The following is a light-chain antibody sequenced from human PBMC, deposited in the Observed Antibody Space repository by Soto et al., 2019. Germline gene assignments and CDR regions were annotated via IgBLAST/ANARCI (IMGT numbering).Light chain of an antibody. J-gene: IGLJ1*01. CDR3: CSYVGARTYV. CDR2: EGN. Sequence: QSALTQPASVSGSPGQSITISCTGSVSDVGNFGPVSWYQQHPGQVPKLIIYEGNRRPSGVSSRFSGSKSGNTAYLTISGLQAEDDADYYCCSYVGARTYVFGTGTKLTVL. CDR1: VSDVGNFGP. V-gene: IGLV2-23*01.